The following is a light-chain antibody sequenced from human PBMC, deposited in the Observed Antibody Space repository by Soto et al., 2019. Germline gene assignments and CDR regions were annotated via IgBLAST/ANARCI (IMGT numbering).Light chain of an antibody. V-gene: IGKV1-5*03. J-gene: IGKJ5*01. CDR1: QTISSW. CDR2: KAS. CDR3: QQLNTYPIT. Sequence: QMTQSPSTLSASVGDRVTITCRASQTISSWLAWYQQKPGKAPKLLIYKASTLKSGVPSRFSGSGSGTDFTLTISNLQPEDLATYYCQQLNTYPITFGQGTRLEIK.